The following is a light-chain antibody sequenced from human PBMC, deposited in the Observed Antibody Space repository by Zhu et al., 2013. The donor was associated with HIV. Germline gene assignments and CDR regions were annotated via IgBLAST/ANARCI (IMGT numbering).Light chain of an antibody. J-gene: IGLJ3*02. CDR2: EVN. CDR1: SSDVGGYNY. V-gene: IGLV2-8*01. Sequence: QSALTQPPSASGSPGQSVTISCTGTSSDVGGYNYVSWYQQHPGKAPKLMIYEVNKRPSGVPDRFSGSKSGTSVSLAISGLRSEDEADYYCASWDDSLSAWVFGGGTKLTVL. CDR3: ASWDDSLSAWV.